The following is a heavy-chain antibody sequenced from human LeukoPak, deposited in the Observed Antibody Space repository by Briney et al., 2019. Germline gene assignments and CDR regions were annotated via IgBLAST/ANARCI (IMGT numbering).Heavy chain of an antibody. J-gene: IGHJ4*02. D-gene: IGHD3-10*01. V-gene: IGHV1-18*01. CDR2: ISAYNGNT. CDR1: GYTFTSYG. Sequence: ASVKVSCKASGYTFTSYGISWVRQAPGQGLEWMGWISAYNGNTNYAQKLQGRVTMTTDTSTSTAYMELRGLRSDDTAVYYCAREDTMVRGVIFSDYWGQGTLVTVSS. CDR3: AREDTMVRGVIFSDY.